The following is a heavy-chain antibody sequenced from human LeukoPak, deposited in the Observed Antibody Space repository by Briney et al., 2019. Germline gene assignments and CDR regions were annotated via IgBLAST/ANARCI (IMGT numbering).Heavy chain of an antibody. V-gene: IGHV3-23*01. CDR1: GFTFSSYA. CDR3: AKGGGYEAQYYYYFLDV. CDR2: ISGSGGST. Sequence: GGSLRLSCAASGFTFSSYAMSWVRQAPRKGLEWVSAISGSGGSTYYADSVKGRFTISRDNSKNTLYLQMKSLRAEDTAVYYCAKGGGYEAQYYYYFLDVWGKGTTVTISS. D-gene: IGHD5-12*01. J-gene: IGHJ6*03.